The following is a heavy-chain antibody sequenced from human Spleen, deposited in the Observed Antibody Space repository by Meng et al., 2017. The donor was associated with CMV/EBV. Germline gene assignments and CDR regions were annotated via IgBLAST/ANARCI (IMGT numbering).Heavy chain of an antibody. Sequence: GGSLRLSCAASGFSFSTYWMHWIRQPPGKGLEWVGNIKQDESEIQYVGSVKGRFTITRDNAKNSLFLQMNSLRAEDTAVYYCARSMLEVNRYYYGMDVWGEGTPVTVSS. J-gene: IGHJ6*04. CDR1: GFSFSTYW. CDR3: ARSMLEVNRYYYGMDV. V-gene: IGHV3-7*01. CDR2: IKQDESEI. D-gene: IGHD1-1*01.